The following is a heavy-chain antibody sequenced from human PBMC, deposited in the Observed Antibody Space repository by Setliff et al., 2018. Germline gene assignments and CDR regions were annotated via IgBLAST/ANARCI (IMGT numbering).Heavy chain of an antibody. CDR2: INAGNGNT. Sequence: ASVKVSCKASGYTFTSYAMHWVRQAPGQRLEWMGWINAGNGNTNYAQKLQGRVTMTTDTSTSTAYMELRSLRSDDTAMYYCARSRSSSPWNNWFDPWGQGTLVTVSS. CDR1: GYTFTSYA. V-gene: IGHV1-3*01. D-gene: IGHD6-6*01. J-gene: IGHJ5*02. CDR3: ARSRSSSPWNNWFDP.